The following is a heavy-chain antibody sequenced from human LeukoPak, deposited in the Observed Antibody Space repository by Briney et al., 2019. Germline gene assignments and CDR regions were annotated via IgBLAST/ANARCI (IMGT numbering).Heavy chain of an antibody. D-gene: IGHD1-26*01. Sequence: GGSLRLSCAGSGFALKSYSLSWVRQAPGKGLEWVSSISSTSAYIYYADSVKGRFTISRDNSKNTLYVQMNSLRAEDTAVYYCARDRLERPTYTALWVGAFDYWGQGTLVTVSS. CDR2: ISSTSAYI. V-gene: IGHV3-21*04. CDR1: GFALKSYS. J-gene: IGHJ4*02. CDR3: ARDRLERPTYTALWVGAFDY.